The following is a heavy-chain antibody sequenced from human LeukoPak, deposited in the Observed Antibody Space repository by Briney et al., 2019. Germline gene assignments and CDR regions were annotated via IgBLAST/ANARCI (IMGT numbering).Heavy chain of an antibody. Sequence: PSETLSLTCAVYGGSFSGYYWSWIRQPPGRGLEWIGEINHSGSTNYNPSLKSRVTISVDTSKNQFSLKLSSVTAADTAVYYCARGRRGYSYGALYGSGSPIDYWGQGTLVTVSS. CDR2: INHSGST. J-gene: IGHJ4*02. D-gene: IGHD3-10*01. CDR1: GGSFSGYY. V-gene: IGHV4-34*01. CDR3: ARGRRGYSYGALYGSGSPIDY.